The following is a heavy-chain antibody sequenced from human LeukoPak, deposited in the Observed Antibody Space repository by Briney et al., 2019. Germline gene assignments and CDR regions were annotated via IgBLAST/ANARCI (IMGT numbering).Heavy chain of an antibody. CDR1: GFTFNHFG. CDR2: MWSDGSNK. V-gene: IGHV3-33*01. D-gene: IGHD4-11*01. J-gene: IGHJ4*02. CDR3: ARDAQRGFDYSNSLKY. Sequence: PGGSLRLSCAASGFTFNHFGMHWVRQAPGRGPEWVAVMWSDGSNKFYADSVRGRFAISRDDSKKMVYLQMDSLTAEDTAMYYCARDAQRGFDYSNSLKYWGQGTLVTVSS.